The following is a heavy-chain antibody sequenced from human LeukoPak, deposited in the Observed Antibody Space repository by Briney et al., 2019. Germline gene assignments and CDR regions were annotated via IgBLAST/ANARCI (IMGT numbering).Heavy chain of an antibody. J-gene: IGHJ4*02. CDR2: IFTSGNT. CDR1: GGSISTFY. Sequence: PSETLSLTCTVSGGSISTFYWTWIRQPAGKGLEWIGRIFTSGNTNYNPSLKSRVTLSVDTSKNQFSLRLSSMTAADTAVYYCAREAGYFDYWGQGTLVTVSS. D-gene: IGHD3-9*01. CDR3: AREAGYFDY. V-gene: IGHV4-4*07.